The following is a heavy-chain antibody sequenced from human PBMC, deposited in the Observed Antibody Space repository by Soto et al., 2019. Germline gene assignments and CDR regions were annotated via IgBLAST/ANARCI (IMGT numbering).Heavy chain of an antibody. Sequence: GGSLRLSCAASGFTFSSYAMSWVRQAPGKGLDWFLAISGSGGSTYYADSVKGRFTISRDNSKNTLYLQMNSLRAEDTAVYYCAKRMGYCSGGSCRYYFDYWGQGTLVTVSS. CDR3: AKRMGYCSGGSCRYYFDY. CDR2: ISGSGGST. J-gene: IGHJ4*02. CDR1: GFTFSSYA. D-gene: IGHD2-15*01. V-gene: IGHV3-23*01.